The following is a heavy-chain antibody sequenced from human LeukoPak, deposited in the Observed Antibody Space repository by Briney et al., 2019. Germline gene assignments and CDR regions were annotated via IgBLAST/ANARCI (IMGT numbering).Heavy chain of an antibody. CDR1: GGSISSYY. V-gene: IGHV4-59*01. CDR3: AREYSSGWGYFDY. J-gene: IGHJ4*02. CDR2: IYYSGST. D-gene: IGHD6-19*01. Sequence: SETLSLTCTVSGGSISSYYWSWIRQPPGKGLEWIGYIYYSGSTNYNPSLKSRVTISVDTPKNQFSLKLSSVTAADTAVYYCAREYSSGWGYFDYWGQGTLVTVSS.